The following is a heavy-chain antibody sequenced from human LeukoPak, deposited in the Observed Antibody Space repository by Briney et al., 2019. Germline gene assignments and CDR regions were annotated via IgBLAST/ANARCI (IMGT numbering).Heavy chain of an antibody. D-gene: IGHD3-3*01. Sequence: ASVKVSCKASGYTFTGYYLHWVRQTPGQGLEWMGWINPNSGGTNYAQKFQGRVTMTRDTSINTAYMELTRLRSDDTAVYYCAXXXXXWSAYYTGKLDYWGQGTLVTVSS. V-gene: IGHV1-2*02. CDR1: GYTFTGYY. J-gene: IGHJ4*02. CDR3: AXXXXXWSAYYTGKLDY. CDR2: INPNSGGT.